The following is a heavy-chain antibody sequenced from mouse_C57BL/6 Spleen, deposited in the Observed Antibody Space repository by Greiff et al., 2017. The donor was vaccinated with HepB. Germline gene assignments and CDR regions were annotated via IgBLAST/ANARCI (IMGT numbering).Heavy chain of an antibody. CDR3: ARGDGYSYFDY. D-gene: IGHD2-3*01. V-gene: IGHV1-64*01. Sequence: QVQLQQPGAELVKPGASVKLSCKASGYTFTSYWMHWVKQRPGQGLEWIGMIHPNSGSTNYNEKFKSKATLTVDQSSSTAYMQLSSLTSEDSAVYYCARGDGYSYFDYWGQGTTLTVSS. J-gene: IGHJ2*01. CDR2: IHPNSGST. CDR1: GYTFTSYW.